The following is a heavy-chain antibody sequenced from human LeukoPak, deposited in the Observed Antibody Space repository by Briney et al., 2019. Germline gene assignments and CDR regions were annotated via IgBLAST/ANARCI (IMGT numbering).Heavy chain of an antibody. CDR1: GYTFTSYG. D-gene: IGHD6-13*01. V-gene: IGHV1-18*01. J-gene: IGHJ6*02. Sequence: ASVKVSCKASGYTFTSYGISWVRQAPGQGLEWMGWISAYNGNTNYAQKLQGRVTMTTDTSTSTAYMELRSLRSDDTAVYYCARKDDGSSWPRYYYYYGMDVWGQGTTATVSS. CDR3: ARKDDGSSWPRYYYYYGMDV. CDR2: ISAYNGNT.